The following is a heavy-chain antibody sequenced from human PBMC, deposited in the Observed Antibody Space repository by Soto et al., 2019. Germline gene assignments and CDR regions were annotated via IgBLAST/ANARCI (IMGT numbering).Heavy chain of an antibody. D-gene: IGHD2-2*01. Sequence: EVQLVQTGAEVKKPGEPLTISCKTSGYSFSTYWISWVRQRPGKGLEWMGRINPGNSYINYSPSFEGHVTMSVDKSTNTVYLQWSSLEASDSAMYYCGMTGPAPGQGLGFHYGMDVWGQGTTVTVSS. CDR3: GMTGPAPGQGLGFHYGMDV. CDR1: GYSFSTYW. J-gene: IGHJ6*02. V-gene: IGHV5-10-1*03. CDR2: INPGNSYI.